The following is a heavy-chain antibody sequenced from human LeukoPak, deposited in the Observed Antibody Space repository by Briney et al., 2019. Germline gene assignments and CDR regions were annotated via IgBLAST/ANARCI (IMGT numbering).Heavy chain of an antibody. J-gene: IGHJ3*02. CDR2: VFTSGIISGNT. CDR3: ARDRHYYDSSSYYSAFHT. CDR1: GGSISSYY. Sequence: SETLSLTCTVSGGSISSYYWSWIRQPPGKGLEWIGRVFTSGIISGNTNYNPSLKSRVTMSVDTSNNQFSLKLTSVTAADTAVYYCARDRHYYDSSSYYSAFHTWGQGTMVTVSS. D-gene: IGHD3-22*01. V-gene: IGHV4-4*07.